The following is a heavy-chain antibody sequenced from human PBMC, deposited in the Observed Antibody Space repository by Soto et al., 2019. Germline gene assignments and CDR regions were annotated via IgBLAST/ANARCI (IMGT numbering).Heavy chain of an antibody. D-gene: IGHD3-22*01. CDR3: ARDSGYYPYGMDV. CDR2: IYYGGST. J-gene: IGHJ6*02. CDR1: GGSISSGGYY. Sequence: SETLSLTCTVSGGSISSGGYYWSWIRQHPGKGLEWIGYIYYGGSTYYNPSLKSRVTISVDTSKNQFSLKLSSVTAADTAVYYCARDSGYYPYGMDVWGQGTTVTVSS. V-gene: IGHV4-31*03.